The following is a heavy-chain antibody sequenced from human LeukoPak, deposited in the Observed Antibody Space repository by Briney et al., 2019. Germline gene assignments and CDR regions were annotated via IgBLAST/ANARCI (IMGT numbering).Heavy chain of an antibody. V-gene: IGHV4-59*01. CDR2: FYYSGRT. D-gene: IGHD3-3*01. J-gene: IGHJ6*03. CDR3: ARTMKGDFWIGDSYYYYYYMDV. CDR1: GDSISPYY. Sequence: SETLSLTCAVSGDSISPYYWNWIRQPPGKGLEWVGYFYYSGRTNFNPSLKSRVTISVDTSKNQLSLKLTSMTAADTAVYYCARTMKGDFWIGDSYYYYYYMDVWGIGTTVTVSS.